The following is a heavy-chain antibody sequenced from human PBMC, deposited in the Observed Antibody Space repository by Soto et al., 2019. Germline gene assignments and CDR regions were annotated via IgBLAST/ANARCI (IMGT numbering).Heavy chain of an antibody. V-gene: IGHV3-66*01. J-gene: IGHJ3*01. CDR1: ELKGRNND. Sequence: VDELKGRNNDMNCISQTPGKGLEWVSFIYSGGNTYYADSVKGRFTISRDNSKNMLYLQMNSLRVEDTVVYYCEREVRVRGFASDFWGQGTMVTVSS. CDR2: IYSGGNT. CDR3: EREVRVRGFASDF. D-gene: IGHD2-2*01.